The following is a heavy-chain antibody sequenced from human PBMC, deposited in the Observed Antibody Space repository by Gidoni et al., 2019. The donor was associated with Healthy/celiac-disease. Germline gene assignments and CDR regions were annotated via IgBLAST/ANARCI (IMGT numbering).Heavy chain of an antibody. D-gene: IGHD6-19*01. Sequence: QVQLQESGPGLVKPSQTLSLTCTVSGGSISSGSYYWSWIRQPAGKGLEWIGRTYTSGSTNYNPSLKSRVTISVDTSKNQFPLKLSSVTAADTAVYYCARDVPIHSSGWFPWFDPWGQGTLVTVSS. CDR3: ARDVPIHSSGWFPWFDP. V-gene: IGHV4-61*02. CDR1: GGSISSGSYY. J-gene: IGHJ5*02. CDR2: TYTSGST.